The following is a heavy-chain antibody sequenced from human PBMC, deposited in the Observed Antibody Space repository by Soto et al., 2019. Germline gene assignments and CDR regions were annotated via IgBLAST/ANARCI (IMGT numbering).Heavy chain of an antibody. CDR3: AAGVATPGYYYYGMDL. CDR2: IVVGSGNT. CDR1: GFTFTSSA. V-gene: IGHV1-58*02. J-gene: IGHJ6*02. Sequence: QMQLVQSGPEVKKPGTSVKVSCKASGFTFTSSAMQCVRQARGQRLEWRGWIVVGSGNTNYAQKFQERVTITRDMSTSTAYMELSSLRSEDTAVYYCAAGVATPGYYYYGMDLWGQGTTVTVSS. D-gene: IGHD5-12*01.